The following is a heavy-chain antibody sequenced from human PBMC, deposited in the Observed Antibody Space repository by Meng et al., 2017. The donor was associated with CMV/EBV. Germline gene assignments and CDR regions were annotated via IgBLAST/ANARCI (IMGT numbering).Heavy chain of an antibody. Sequence: ASVKVSCKASGYTFTSYDINWVRQATGQGLEWMGWMNPNSGNTGYAQKFQGRVTMTRNTSISTAYMELSSLRSEDTAVYYCARGRLTGTTLYYGMDVWGQGTTVTVSS. CDR3: ARGRLTGTTLYYGMDV. D-gene: IGHD1/OR15-1a*01. CDR1: GYTFTSYD. V-gene: IGHV1-8*01. CDR2: MNPNSGNT. J-gene: IGHJ6*02.